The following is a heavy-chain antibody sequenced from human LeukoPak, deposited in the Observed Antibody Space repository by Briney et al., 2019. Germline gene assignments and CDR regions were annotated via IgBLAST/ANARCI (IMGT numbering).Heavy chain of an antibody. CDR3: ARSLRNAFDI. Sequence: GGSLRLSCAASEFSFITYWMSWVRQAPGKGLEWVANIKQDGSEKYYVDSVKGRFTISTDNANNSVHLQMNSLRAEDTAVYYCARSLRNAFDIWGQGTMVTVSS. V-gene: IGHV3-7*01. CDR2: IKQDGSEK. D-gene: IGHD3-3*01. J-gene: IGHJ3*02. CDR1: EFSFITYW.